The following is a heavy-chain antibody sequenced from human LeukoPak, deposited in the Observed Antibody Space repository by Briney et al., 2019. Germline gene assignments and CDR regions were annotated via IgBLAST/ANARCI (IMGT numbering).Heavy chain of an antibody. Sequence: SQTLSLTCAISGDSVSSTDAAWNWVRQSPSRGLEWLGRTYYRSKWSTDYADSVKGRITINPDTSKNQFSLQLNSVIPEDTAMYFCARDRGWWGTFDPWGRGTLVTVSS. CDR1: GDSVSSTDAA. J-gene: IGHJ5*02. CDR2: TYYRSKWST. CDR3: ARDRGWWGTFDP. D-gene: IGHD6-19*01. V-gene: IGHV6-1*01.